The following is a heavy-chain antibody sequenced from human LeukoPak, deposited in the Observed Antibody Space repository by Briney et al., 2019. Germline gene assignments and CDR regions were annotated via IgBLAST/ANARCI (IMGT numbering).Heavy chain of an antibody. CDR2: IIPIFHTT. Sequence: SVKVSCKASGGTFSSYAISWVRQVPGQGLEWMGRIIPIFHTTKYAQKFQGRVTITADKSTNTSHMGPISLRSEDPAVDCCARDFLYCRSGFEYWGQGTVVTVSS. CDR1: GGTFSSYA. J-gene: IGHJ4*02. V-gene: IGHV1-69*06. D-gene: IGHD2-15*01. CDR3: ARDFLYCRSGFEY.